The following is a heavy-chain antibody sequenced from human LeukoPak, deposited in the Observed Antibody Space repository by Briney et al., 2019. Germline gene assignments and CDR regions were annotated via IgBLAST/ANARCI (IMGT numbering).Heavy chain of an antibody. D-gene: IGHD6-6*01. V-gene: IGHV3-74*01. CDR3: ARTGIAARPTVWFDP. Sequence: GGSLRLSCAASGFTFSSYWMRWVRQAPGKGLVWVSRINSDGSSTSYADSVKGRFTISRDNAKNTLYLQMNSLRAEDTAVYYCARTGIAARPTVWFDPWGQGTLVTVSS. J-gene: IGHJ5*02. CDR2: INSDGSST. CDR1: GFTFSSYW.